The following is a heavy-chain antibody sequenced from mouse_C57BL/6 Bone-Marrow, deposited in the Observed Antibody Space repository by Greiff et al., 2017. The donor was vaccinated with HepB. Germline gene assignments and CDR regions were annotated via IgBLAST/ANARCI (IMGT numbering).Heavy chain of an antibody. D-gene: IGHD1-1*01. J-gene: IGHJ1*03. CDR1: GYTFTSYW. CDR2: IYPSDSET. Sequence: QVQLKQPGAELVRPGSSVKLSCKASGYTFTSYWMDWVKQRPGQGLEWIGNIYPSDSETHYNQKFQDKATLTVDKSSSTAYMQLSSLTSEDSAVYYCARDYGPWYFDVWGTGTTVTVSS. CDR3: ARDYGPWYFDV. V-gene: IGHV1-61*01.